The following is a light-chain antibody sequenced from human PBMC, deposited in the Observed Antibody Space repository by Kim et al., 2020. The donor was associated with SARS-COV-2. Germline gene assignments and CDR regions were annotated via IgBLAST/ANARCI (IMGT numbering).Light chain of an antibody. J-gene: IGLJ3*02. V-gene: IGLV4-69*01. CDR1: SGHRSYA. CDR2: LNSDGSH. CDR3: QTWGTGIG. Sequence: GASVKLTCTLSSGHRSYAIAWHQQQPAKGPRYLMKLNSDGSHSKGDGIPDRFSGSSSGAERYLTISSLQSEDEADYYCQTWGTGIGFGGGTQLTVL.